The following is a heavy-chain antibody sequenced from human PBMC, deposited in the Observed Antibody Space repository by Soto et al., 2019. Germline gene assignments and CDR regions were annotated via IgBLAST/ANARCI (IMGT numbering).Heavy chain of an antibody. V-gene: IGHV3-74*01. CDR2: INTDGSNI. CDR3: ARSDYGGDSYFHY. CDR1: GFTFSSYW. D-gene: IGHD2-21*02. Sequence: EVQLVESGGGLVQPGGSLRLSCAASGFTFSSYWMHWVRQAPGKGLVWVSRINTDGSNIRYADSVKGRLTISRDNAKNTLYLQMNSLRTEDTAVYYCARSDYGGDSYFHYWGQGTLVTVSS. J-gene: IGHJ4*02.